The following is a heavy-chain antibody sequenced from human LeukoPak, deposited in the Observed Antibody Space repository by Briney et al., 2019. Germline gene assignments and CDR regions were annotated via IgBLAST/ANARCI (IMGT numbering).Heavy chain of an antibody. V-gene: IGHV3-21*01. J-gene: IGHJ4*02. D-gene: IGHD3-22*01. CDR1: GFTFSTYA. Sequence: GGSLRLSCAASGFTFSTYAIHWVRQAPGKGLEWVSVITSSSDYIYYADSLKGRFTVSRDNAKNSLYLQVNSLRAEDTAVYYCVRESVYYDSSGYYNVLDYWGQGTLVTVSS. CDR3: VRESVYYDSSGYYNVLDY. CDR2: ITSSSDYI.